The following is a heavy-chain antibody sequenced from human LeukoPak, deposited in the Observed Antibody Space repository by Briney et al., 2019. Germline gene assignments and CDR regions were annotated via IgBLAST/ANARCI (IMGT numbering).Heavy chain of an antibody. D-gene: IGHD6-19*01. Sequence: GGSLRLTCAASGFTFTTCTMAWVRQAPGKGLEWVSTISGTGGSTAYADSVKGRFTISRDNSKNTLYLQMNSLRAEDTAIYFCSKHPSTGFYYFDFWGQGTLVTVSS. V-gene: IGHV3-23*01. CDR1: GFTFTTCT. J-gene: IGHJ4*02. CDR2: ISGTGGST. CDR3: SKHPSTGFYYFDF.